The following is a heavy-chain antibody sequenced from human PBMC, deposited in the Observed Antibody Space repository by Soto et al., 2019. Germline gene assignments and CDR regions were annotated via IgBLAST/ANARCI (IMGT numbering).Heavy chain of an antibody. D-gene: IGHD4-17*01. CDR1: GDSVSDNTAA. V-gene: IGHV6-1*01. CDR2: TYYRSRWYN. J-gene: IGHJ4*02. Sequence: QVQLQQSGPGLVKPSQTLSLTCAISGDSVSDNTAAWNWIRQSPSRGLEWLGMTYYRSRWYNDYAIFVRSRIIITPDTSKNQFSLLLNSLTPEDTAVYYCARDGVIALTTVDFWGQGGLVTVSS. CDR3: ARDGVIALTTVDF.